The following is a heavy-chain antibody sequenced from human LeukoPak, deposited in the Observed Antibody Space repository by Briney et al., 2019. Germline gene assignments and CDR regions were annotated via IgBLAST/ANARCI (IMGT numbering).Heavy chain of an antibody. V-gene: IGHV1-18*01. CDR2: ISAYNGNT. J-gene: IGHJ4*02. D-gene: IGHD3-9*01. CDR1: GYTFTSYG. Sequence: WASVKVSCTASGYTFTSYGISWVRQAPGQGLEWMGWISAYNGNTNYAQKLQGRVTMTTDTSTSTAYMELRSLRSDDTAVYYCARDTIRKQQFDYWGQGTLVTVSS. CDR3: ARDTIRKQQFDY.